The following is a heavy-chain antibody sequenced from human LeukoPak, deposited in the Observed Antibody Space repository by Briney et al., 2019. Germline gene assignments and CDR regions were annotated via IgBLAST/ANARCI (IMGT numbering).Heavy chain of an antibody. V-gene: IGHV4-4*07. D-gene: IGHD1-26*01. CDR2: ISNSGST. Sequence: SETLSLTCTVSGGSISNYYWSWIRQPAGKGLEWIGRISNSGSTNYNLVHKSRVTMSVATSKKQFSVRLSSVTAADTAMYYCAREAGASSFRPLDCWGQGVLVSVSS. J-gene: IGHJ4*02. CDR3: AREAGASSFRPLDC. CDR1: GGSISNYY.